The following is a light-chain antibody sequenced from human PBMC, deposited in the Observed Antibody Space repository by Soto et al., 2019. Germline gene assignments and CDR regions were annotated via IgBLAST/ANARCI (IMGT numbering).Light chain of an antibody. Sequence: DIQMTQSPSSLSASVGDRVTITCRISQSIRTYLNWYQQKPGKAPNLLIYAASSLQSGVPSRFSGSGSGTYFPLTISSLQRDDFATYYCQQSYSNPYTFGPGTTVDIK. CDR2: AAS. CDR3: QQSYSNPYT. J-gene: IGKJ3*01. V-gene: IGKV1-39*01. CDR1: QSIRTY.